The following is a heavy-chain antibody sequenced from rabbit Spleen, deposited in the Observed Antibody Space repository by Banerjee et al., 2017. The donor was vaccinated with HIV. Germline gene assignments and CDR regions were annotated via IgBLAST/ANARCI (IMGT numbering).Heavy chain of an antibody. CDR3: ASDTHESCLFNL. V-gene: IGHV1S40*01. Sequence: QSLEESGGGLVQPEGSLTLTCTASGFSFSSRYYMCWVRQAPGKGLEWIACIDIGANGAAYYATWAKGRFTMSKISSTTVTLQMTSLTAADTATYFCASDTHESCLFNLWGPGTLVTVS. J-gene: IGHJ4*01. CDR1: GFSFSSRYY. CDR2: IDIGANGAA.